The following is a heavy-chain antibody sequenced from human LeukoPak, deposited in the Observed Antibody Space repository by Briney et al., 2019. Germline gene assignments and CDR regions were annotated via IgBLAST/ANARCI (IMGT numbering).Heavy chain of an antibody. V-gene: IGHV1-69*06. CDR3: ALRPHVTTNWYFDL. CDR1: GGTFSSYA. J-gene: IGHJ2*01. D-gene: IGHD1-14*01. Sequence: SVKVSCKASGGTFSSYAISWVRQAPGQGLEWMGGIIPIFGTANYAQKFQGRVTITADKSTSTAYMELSSLRSEDTAVYYCALRPHVTTNWYFDLWGRGTLVTVSS. CDR2: IIPIFGTA.